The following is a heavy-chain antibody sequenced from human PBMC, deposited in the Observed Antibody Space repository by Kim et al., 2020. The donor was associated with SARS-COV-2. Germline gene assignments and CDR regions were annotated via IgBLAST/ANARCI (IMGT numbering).Heavy chain of an antibody. CDR3: ARDTVAGVVDY. Sequence: SETLSLTCTVSGGSISSYYWSWIRQPPGKGLEWIGYIYYSGSTNYNPSLKSRVTISVDTSKNQFSLKLSSVTAADTAVYYCARDTVAGVVDYWGQGTLVTVSS. V-gene: IGHV4-59*13. CDR2: IYYSGST. J-gene: IGHJ4*02. D-gene: IGHD6-19*01. CDR1: GGSISSYY.